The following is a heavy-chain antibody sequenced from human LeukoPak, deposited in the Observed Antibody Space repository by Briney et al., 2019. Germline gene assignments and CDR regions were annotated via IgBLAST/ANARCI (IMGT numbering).Heavy chain of an antibody. Sequence: GGSLRLSCAASGFTFSSYAMSWVRQAPGKGLEWVSAISGSGGSTYYADSVKGRFTISRDNSKNTLYLQINSLRAEDTAVYYCAKGQQWLYYYFDYWGQGTLVTVSS. CDR3: AKGQQWLYYYFDY. J-gene: IGHJ4*02. CDR2: ISGSGGST. V-gene: IGHV3-23*01. CDR1: GFTFSSYA. D-gene: IGHD6-19*01.